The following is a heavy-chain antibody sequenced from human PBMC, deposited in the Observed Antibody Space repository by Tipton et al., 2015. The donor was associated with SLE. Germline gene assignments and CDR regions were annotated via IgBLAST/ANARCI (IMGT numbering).Heavy chain of an antibody. V-gene: IGHV4-38-2*01. J-gene: IGHJ4*02. CDR3: ARAQPSSWHPFDY. CDR1: GYSISIGYH. D-gene: IGHD6-13*01. CDR2: TYHSGTT. Sequence: TLSLTCAVSGYSISIGYHWGWIRQSPGKGLEWIGSTYHSGTTYYNPSLKSRVTISVDTSKNQFSLKLSSVTAADTAVYYCARAQPSSWHPFDYWGQGTLVTVSS.